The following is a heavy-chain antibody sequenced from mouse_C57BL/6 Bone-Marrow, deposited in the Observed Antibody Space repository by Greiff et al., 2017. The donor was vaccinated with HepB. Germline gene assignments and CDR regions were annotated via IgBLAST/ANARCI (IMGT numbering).Heavy chain of an antibody. CDR3: AKNRGLWGIYAMDY. CDR1: GFSLTSYG. J-gene: IGHJ4*01. Sequence: VMLVESGPGLVQPSQSLSITCTVSGFSLTSYGVHWVRQSPGKGLEWLGVIWRGGSTDYNAAFMSRLSITKDNSKSQVFFKMNSLQADDTAIYYCAKNRGLWGIYAMDYWGQGTSVTVSS. CDR2: IWRGGST. V-gene: IGHV2-5*01. D-gene: IGHD1-1*02.